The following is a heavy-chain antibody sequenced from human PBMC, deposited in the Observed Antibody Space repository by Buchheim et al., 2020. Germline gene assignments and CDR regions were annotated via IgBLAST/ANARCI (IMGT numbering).Heavy chain of an antibody. CDR1: GGSISSNYW. J-gene: IGHJ6*02. D-gene: IGHD2-21*01. Sequence: QVQLQESGPGLVKPSGTLSLTCDVSGGSISSNYWWSWVRQPPGMGLEWIGEIYHSGSTNNNPSPKSRVTISVDKSKNQFSRKLTSVTAADTAVYYCARIPYYYYYGLDVWGQGTT. CDR2: IYHSGST. CDR3: ARIPYYYYYGLDV. V-gene: IGHV4-4*02.